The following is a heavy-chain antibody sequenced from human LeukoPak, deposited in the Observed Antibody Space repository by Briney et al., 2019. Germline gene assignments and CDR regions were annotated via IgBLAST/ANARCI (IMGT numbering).Heavy chain of an antibody. D-gene: IGHD4-17*01. CDR3: TRVRHGDYFDY. V-gene: IGHV3-72*01. CDR1: GFSISDHY. CDR2: VRNKPNGYTA. Sequence: GGSLRLSCAASGFSISDHYMDWVRQAPGKGLEWVGRVRNKPNGYTADYGTSVKGRFTISRDDSKNSLYLQMNSLTSEDTAVYYCTRVRHGDYFDYWGQGTLVSVSS. J-gene: IGHJ4*02.